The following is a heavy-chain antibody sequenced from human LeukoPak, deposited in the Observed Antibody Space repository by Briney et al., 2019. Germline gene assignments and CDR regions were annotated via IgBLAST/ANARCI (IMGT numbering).Heavy chain of an antibody. J-gene: IGHJ5*02. CDR2: IYYSGST. D-gene: IGHD2-15*01. CDR3: ARHVCSGGSCYGLRGENWFDP. CDR1: GGSISSYY. V-gene: IGHV4-59*08. Sequence: SETLSLTCTVSGGSISSYYWSWIRQPPGKGLEWIGYIYYSGSTNYNPSLKSRVTISVDTSKNQVSLKLSSVTAADTAVYYCARHVCSGGSCYGLRGENWFDPWGQGTLVTVSS.